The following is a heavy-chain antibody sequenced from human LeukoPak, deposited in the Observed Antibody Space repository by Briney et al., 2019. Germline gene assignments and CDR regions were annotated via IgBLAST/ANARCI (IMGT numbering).Heavy chain of an antibody. CDR1: GASISAYS. CDR2: IHYSGNT. CDR3: ARHGRESRYFDWLLYYIDH. Sequence: SETLSLTCTVSGASISAYSWSWIRQPPGKGLEWIGRIHYSGNTHCNPSLESRVTLSVDTSKNQFSLKLSSVTAAGTAVYYCARHGRESRYFDWLLYYIDHWGQGALVTVSS. V-gene: IGHV4-59*08. J-gene: IGHJ4*02. D-gene: IGHD3-9*01.